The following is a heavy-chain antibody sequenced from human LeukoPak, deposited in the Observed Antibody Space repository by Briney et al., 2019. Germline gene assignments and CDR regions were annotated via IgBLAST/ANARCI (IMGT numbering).Heavy chain of an antibody. CDR1: GFTFSSSA. D-gene: IGHD1-1*01. CDR2: IVVGSGNT. Sequence: SVKVSCKASGFTFSSSAVQWVRQARGRRLEWIGWIVVGSGNTNYAQKFQERVTITRDVSTSTAYMELSRLRSDDTAVYCCARVRNDVGLDYWGQGTLVTVSS. CDR3: ARVRNDVGLDY. V-gene: IGHV1-58*01. J-gene: IGHJ4*02.